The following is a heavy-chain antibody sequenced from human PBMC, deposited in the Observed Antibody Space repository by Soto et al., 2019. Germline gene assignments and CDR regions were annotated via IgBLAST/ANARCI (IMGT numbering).Heavy chain of an antibody. Sequence: GGSLRLSCAASGFTFSSYGMHWVRQAPGKGLEWVAVISYDGSNKYYADSVKGRFTISRDNSKNTPYLQMNSLRAEDTAVYYCARGNPSSYHDYYGMDVWGQGTTVTVSS. J-gene: IGHJ6*02. CDR3: ARGNPSSYHDYYGMDV. CDR2: ISYDGSNK. CDR1: GFTFSSYG. D-gene: IGHD6-6*01. V-gene: IGHV3-30*03.